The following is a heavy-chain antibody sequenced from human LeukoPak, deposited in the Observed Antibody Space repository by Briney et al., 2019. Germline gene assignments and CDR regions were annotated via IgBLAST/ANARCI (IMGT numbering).Heavy chain of an antibody. D-gene: IGHD4-23*01. CDR2: ISSSSINI. Sequence: GGSLRLSCVASGFSLNDYNMNWVRQAPGKGLEWVASISSSSINIKYADSVKGRFTISRDNAKNSLYLQMNSLRAEDTAVYYCARDHATVGYWGQGTLVTVSS. CDR1: GFSLNDYN. J-gene: IGHJ4*02. V-gene: IGHV3-21*01. CDR3: ARDHATVGY.